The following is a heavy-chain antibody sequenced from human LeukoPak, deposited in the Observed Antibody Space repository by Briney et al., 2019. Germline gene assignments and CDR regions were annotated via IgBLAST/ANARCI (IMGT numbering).Heavy chain of an antibody. J-gene: IGHJ4*02. CDR2: INHSGGT. CDR3: AREDPQYQLLCFNY. Sequence: SETLSLTCAVYGGSFSGYYWSWIRQPPGKGLEWIGEINHSGGTNYNPSLKSRVTISVDTSKNQFSLRLSSVTAADTAVYYCAREDPQYQLLCFNYWGQGTLVTVSS. V-gene: IGHV4-34*01. CDR1: GGSFSGYY. D-gene: IGHD2-2*01.